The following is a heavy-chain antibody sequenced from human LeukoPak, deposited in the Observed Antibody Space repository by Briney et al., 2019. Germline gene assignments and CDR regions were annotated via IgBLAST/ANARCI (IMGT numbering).Heavy chain of an antibody. V-gene: IGHV5-51*01. D-gene: IGHD2-15*01. CDR2: IYPGDSDT. CDR3: ARYVVVVAAGFDYYYMDV. CDR1: GYSFTSYW. Sequence: GESLKISCKGSGYSFTSYWIGWVRQMPGKGLEWMGIIYPGDSDTRYSPSFQGQVTISADKSISTAYLQWSSLEASDTAMYYCARYVVVVAAGFDYYYMDVWGKGTTVTVSS. J-gene: IGHJ6*03.